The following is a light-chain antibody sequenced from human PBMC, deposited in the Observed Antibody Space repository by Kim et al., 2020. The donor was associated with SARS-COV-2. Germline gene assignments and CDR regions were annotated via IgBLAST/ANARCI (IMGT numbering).Light chain of an antibody. Sequence: ASLGDRVTCTSRASQDVNSFINWYQQRPGKAPKLLMYDASNLETGVPSRFSGSGSGTHFTFTISSLQPEDIATYYCQQHYNLPITFGQGTRLEIK. CDR2: DAS. V-gene: IGKV1-33*01. J-gene: IGKJ5*01. CDR1: QDVNSF. CDR3: QQHYNLPIT.